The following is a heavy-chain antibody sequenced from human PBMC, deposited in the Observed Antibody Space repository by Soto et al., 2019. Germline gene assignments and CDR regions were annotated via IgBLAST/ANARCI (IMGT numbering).Heavy chain of an antibody. Sequence: SETLSLTCAVYGGSFSRYYWNWIRQPPGKGLEWIGEINHSGSTNYNPSLRSRVTISADTSKNQFSPKLSSVTAADTAVYYCARGRDYDYVWGSYRYDLDYWGQGTLVTVSS. D-gene: IGHD3-16*02. V-gene: IGHV4-34*01. CDR2: INHSGST. J-gene: IGHJ4*02. CDR3: ARGRDYDYVWGSYRYDLDY. CDR1: GGSFSRYY.